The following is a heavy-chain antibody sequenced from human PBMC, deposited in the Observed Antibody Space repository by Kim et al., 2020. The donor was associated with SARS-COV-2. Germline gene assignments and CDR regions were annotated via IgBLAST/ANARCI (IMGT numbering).Heavy chain of an antibody. V-gene: IGHV4-30-4*01. Sequence: SETLSLTCTVSGGSISSGDYYWSWIRQPPGKGLEWIGYIYYSGSTYYNPSLKSRVTISVDTSKNQFSLKLSSVTAADTAVYYCARDGRIYGDYFPTGLGFDPWGQGTLVTVSS. CDR3: ARDGRIYGDYFPTGLGFDP. CDR2: IYYSGST. CDR1: GGSISSGDYY. J-gene: IGHJ5*02. D-gene: IGHD4-17*01.